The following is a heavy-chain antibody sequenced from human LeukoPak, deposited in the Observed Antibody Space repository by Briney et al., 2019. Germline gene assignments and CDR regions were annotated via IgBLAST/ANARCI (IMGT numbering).Heavy chain of an antibody. J-gene: IGHJ5*02. CDR3: ARGRRIAAAYWFDH. D-gene: IGHD6-13*01. Sequence: ASVKVSCKASGYTFTSYDINWVRQATGQGLEWMGWMNPNSGNTGYAQKFQGRVTMTRNTSISTAYMELSSLRSEDTAVYYCARGRRIAAAYWFDHWGQGTLVTVSS. CDR2: MNPNSGNT. CDR1: GYTFTSYD. V-gene: IGHV1-8*01.